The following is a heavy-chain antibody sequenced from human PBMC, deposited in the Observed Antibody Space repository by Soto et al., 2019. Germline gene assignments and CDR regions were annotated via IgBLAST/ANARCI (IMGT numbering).Heavy chain of an antibody. J-gene: IGHJ3*02. V-gene: IGHV4-59*01. CDR1: GGSISSYY. Sequence: QVQLQESGPGLVKPSEPLSLTCTVSGGSISSYYWSWIRQPPGQGLEWIGYIYYSGSTNYNPSLKSRVSISVDTSKNQFSLKLSSVTAADTAVYYCASGGTRFDAFDIWGQGTMVTVSS. D-gene: IGHD3-16*01. CDR2: IYYSGST. CDR3: ASGGTRFDAFDI.